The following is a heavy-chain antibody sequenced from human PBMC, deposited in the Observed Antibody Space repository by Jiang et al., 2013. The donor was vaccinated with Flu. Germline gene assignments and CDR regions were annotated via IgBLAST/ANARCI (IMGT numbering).Heavy chain of an antibody. V-gene: IGHV4-34*01. D-gene: IGHD6-13*01. Sequence: LLKPSETLSLTCAVYGGSFSGYYWSWIRQPPGKGLEWIGELNHSGSTNYNPSLKSRVTISVDTSKNQFSLKLSSVTAADTAVYYCARANSWHFDYWGQGTLVTGLL. CDR2: LNHSGST. CDR1: GGSFSGYY. J-gene: IGHJ4*02. CDR3: ARANSWHFDY.